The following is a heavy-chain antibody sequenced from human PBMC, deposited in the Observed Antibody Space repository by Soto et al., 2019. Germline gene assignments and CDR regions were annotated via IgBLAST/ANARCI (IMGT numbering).Heavy chain of an antibody. CDR2: IYYSGST. CDR3: AARGVDAVVPAAQHWFEP. CDR1: GGSISSSSYY. J-gene: IGHJ5*02. Sequence: SETLSLTCTVSGGSISSSSYYWGWIRQPPGKGLEWIGSIYYSGSTYYNPSLKSRVTISVDTSKNQFSLKLSSVTAADTAVYYCAARGVDAVVPAAQHWFEPWGQGTLVTVSS. V-gene: IGHV4-39*01. D-gene: IGHD2-2*01.